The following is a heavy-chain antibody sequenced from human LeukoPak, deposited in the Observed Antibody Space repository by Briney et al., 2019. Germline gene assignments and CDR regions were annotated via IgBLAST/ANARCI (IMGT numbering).Heavy chain of an antibody. CDR2: IRDSGGST. Sequence: PGRSLRHFYCPSPFPSSSYADRWFCHPQDKGLEWVSAIRDSGGSTYYADSVKGRFTISRDYSKNTLYLQMNSLNAEDTAAYYCAKDSHTAMVYYYFDYWGQGTLVTVSS. D-gene: IGHD5-18*01. J-gene: IGHJ4*02. V-gene: IGHV3-23*01. CDR3: AKDSHTAMVYYYFDY. CDR1: PFPSSSYA.